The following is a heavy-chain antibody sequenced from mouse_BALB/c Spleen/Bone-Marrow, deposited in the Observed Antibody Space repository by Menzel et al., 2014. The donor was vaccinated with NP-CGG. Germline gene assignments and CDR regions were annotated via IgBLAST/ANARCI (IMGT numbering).Heavy chain of an antibody. CDR3: AREGYGSSYGFAY. Sequence: EVQLQQSGPELVKPGASMKISCKASGYSFAGYTMNWVKQSHGKNLEWIGLINPYNGGSSYNQKFKGKATLTVDKSSSTAYMELLSPTSEDFAVYYCAREGYGSSYGFAYWGQGTLVTVSA. D-gene: IGHD1-1*01. J-gene: IGHJ3*01. CDR2: INPYNGGS. CDR1: GYSFAGYT. V-gene: IGHV1-18*01.